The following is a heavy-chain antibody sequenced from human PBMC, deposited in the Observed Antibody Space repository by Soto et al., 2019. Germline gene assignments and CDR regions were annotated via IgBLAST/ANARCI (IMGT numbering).Heavy chain of an antibody. V-gene: IGHV3-64*04. D-gene: IGHD1-26*01. CDR3: VKDLVRSYYGAINYGMDV. J-gene: IGHJ6*02. CDR1: GFTFSSYA. Sequence: GGSLRLSCAASGFTFSSYAMHWVRQAPGKGLEYVSAISSNGGSTYYADSVKGRFTISRDESKNTLYLQMNSLRDEDTAVYYCVKDLVRSYYGAINYGMDVWGQGTTVTVSS. CDR2: ISSNGGST.